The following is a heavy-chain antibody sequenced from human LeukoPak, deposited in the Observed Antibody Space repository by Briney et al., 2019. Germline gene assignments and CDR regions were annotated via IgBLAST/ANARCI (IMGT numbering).Heavy chain of an antibody. CDR3: ARDLDRLSYDSDDY. V-gene: IGHV4-59*01. CDR2: IYYSGST. D-gene: IGHD3-22*01. Sequence: PSETLSLTCTVSGGSISSYYWSWIRQPPGKGLEWIGYIYYSGSTNYNPSLKSRVTISVDTSKNQFSLKLSSVTAADTAVYYCARDLDRLSYDSDDYWGQGTLVTVSS. J-gene: IGHJ4*02. CDR1: GGSISSYY.